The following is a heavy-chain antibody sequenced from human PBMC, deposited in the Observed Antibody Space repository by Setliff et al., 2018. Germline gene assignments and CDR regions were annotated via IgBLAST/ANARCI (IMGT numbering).Heavy chain of an antibody. J-gene: IGHJ4*02. V-gene: IGHV3-23*01. CDR2: ITGSGGGT. Sequence: PGGSLRLSCAASGFTFSSYAMSWVRQAPGKGLEWVSLITGSGGGTYYADSVKGRLTISRDNSKNILYLQMNSLRAEDTAVYYCVRDPHFDSWGQGTLVTVSS. CDR1: GFTFSSYA. CDR3: VRDPHFDS.